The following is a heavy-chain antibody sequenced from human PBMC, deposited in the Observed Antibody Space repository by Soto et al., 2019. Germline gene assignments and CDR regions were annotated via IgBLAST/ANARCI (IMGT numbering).Heavy chain of an antibody. CDR3: ARHPYESYLDL. V-gene: IGHV3-53*01. CDR2: IYSGGTI. J-gene: IGHJ2*01. CDR1: GFTVSTNH. Sequence: EVQLVESGGGLIQPGGSLRLSCAASGFTVSTNHMSWVRQAPGKGLEWVSVIYSGGTIYYADSVKGRFTISRENSKNTRYLQMTCLSAEETAVYYCARHPYESYLDLWGRGTLVTVSS. D-gene: IGHD3-3*01.